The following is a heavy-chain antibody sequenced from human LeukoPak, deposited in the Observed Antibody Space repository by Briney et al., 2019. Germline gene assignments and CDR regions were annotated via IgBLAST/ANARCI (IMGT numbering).Heavy chain of an antibody. V-gene: IGHV4-34*01. J-gene: IGHJ4*02. CDR2: INHSGST. CDR1: GGSFSGYY. Sequence: SSETLSLTCAVYGGSFSGYYWSWIRQPPGKGLEWIGEINHSGSTNYNPSLKSRVTISVDTSKNQFSLKLSSVTAADTAVYYCAREIRVLRYCDWLSAQLVYYFDYWGQGTLVTVSS. CDR3: AREIRVLRYCDWLSAQLVYYFDY. D-gene: IGHD3-9*01.